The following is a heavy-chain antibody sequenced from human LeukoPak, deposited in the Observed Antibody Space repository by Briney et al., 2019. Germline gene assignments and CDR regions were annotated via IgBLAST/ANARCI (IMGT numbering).Heavy chain of an antibody. J-gene: IGHJ4*02. Sequence: ASVKVSCKASGYSFTTYGISWVRQAPGQGLEWMGWVSGHDKRTNYAQNLRGRVSMTIDTSTTTSYMELTSLRSDDTAVYYCAVTPSYSPYYFDYWGQGTLVTVSS. CDR1: GYSFTTYG. CDR3: AVTPSYSPYYFDY. D-gene: IGHD4-11*01. V-gene: IGHV1-18*01. CDR2: VSGHDKRT.